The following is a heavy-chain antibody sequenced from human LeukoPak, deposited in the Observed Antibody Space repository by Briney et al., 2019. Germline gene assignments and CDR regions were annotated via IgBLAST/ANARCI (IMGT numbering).Heavy chain of an antibody. J-gene: IGHJ6*02. CDR2: IKSKTDGGAI. CDR1: GFTFSNAW. V-gene: IGHV3-15*01. CDR3: TSTTALVLVRGVIRSYNYDGMDV. Sequence: GGSLRLSCAASGFTFSNAWMNWVRQAPGKGLERVGRIKSKTDGGAIDYAAPVKGRFTISRDDSKNTLYLQMNSLQTEDTGIYYCTSTTALVLVRGVIRSYNYDGMDVWGQGTTVTVSS. D-gene: IGHD3-10*01.